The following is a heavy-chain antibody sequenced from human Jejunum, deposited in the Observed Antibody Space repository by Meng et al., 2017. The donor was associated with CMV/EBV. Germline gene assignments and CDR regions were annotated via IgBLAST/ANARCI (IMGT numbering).Heavy chain of an antibody. CDR2: ISGNSGST. V-gene: IGHV3-23*01. J-gene: IGHJ4*02. CDR3: ASRPGAIFGVVIIPNFDY. CDR1: FTRND. Sequence: FTRNDMTWVRQAPGKGLEWVSGISGNSGSTYYADSVKGRFSISRDNSKSTVYLQMNSLRAEDTAVYYCASRPGAIFGVVIIPNFDYWGQGTLVTVSS. D-gene: IGHD3-3*01.